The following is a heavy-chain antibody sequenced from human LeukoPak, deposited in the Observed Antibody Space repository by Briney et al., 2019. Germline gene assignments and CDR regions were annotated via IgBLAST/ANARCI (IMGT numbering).Heavy chain of an antibody. CDR3: AKSKGSSSGAFDI. D-gene: IGHD2-2*01. J-gene: IGHJ3*02. Sequence: GASLRLSCAASGFTFSSYAMSWVRQAPGKGLEWVSTISGSGDTTYYADSVKGRFTTSRDNSKNTLYLQMNSLRVEDTAVYYCAKSKGSSSGAFDIWGQGTMVTVSS. CDR2: ISGSGDTT. V-gene: IGHV3-23*01. CDR1: GFTFSSYA.